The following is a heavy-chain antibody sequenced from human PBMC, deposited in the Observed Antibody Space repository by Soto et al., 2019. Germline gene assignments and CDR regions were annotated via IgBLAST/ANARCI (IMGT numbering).Heavy chain of an antibody. V-gene: IGHV3-23*01. Sequence: EVQLLESGGGVVQPGGSLRLSCEASGFTLRNYAMTWIRQAPGKGLEWVSLISANDVGTYYAESVKTRFTISTDQSRNTVYLQMDSLRADDTAIYYCAKAKNDYNWDIRPPFDYWGQGTLVTVSS. D-gene: IGHD1-20*01. CDR2: ISANDVGT. CDR1: GFTLRNYA. CDR3: AKAKNDYNWDIRPPFDY. J-gene: IGHJ4*02.